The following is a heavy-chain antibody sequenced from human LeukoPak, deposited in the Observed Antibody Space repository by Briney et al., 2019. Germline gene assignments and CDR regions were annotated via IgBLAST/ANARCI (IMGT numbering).Heavy chain of an antibody. CDR1: GGSISSYY. Sequence: SETLSLTCSVSGGSISSYYWSWIRQPPGKGLEWIGYIYTSGSTNYNPSLKSRVTISVDTSKNQFSLKLSSVTAADTAVYYCARTYYYDSSGYYHDYWGQGTLVTVSS. CDR2: IYTSGST. J-gene: IGHJ4*02. V-gene: IGHV4-4*09. D-gene: IGHD3-22*01. CDR3: ARTYYYDSSGYYHDY.